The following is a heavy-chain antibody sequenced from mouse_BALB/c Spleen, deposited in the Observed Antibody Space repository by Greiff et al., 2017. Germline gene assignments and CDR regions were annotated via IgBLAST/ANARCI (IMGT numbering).Heavy chain of an antibody. J-gene: IGHJ2*01. D-gene: IGHD2-10*02. CDR1: GFTFSSYG. CDR2: INSNGGST. V-gene: IGHV5-6-3*01. Sequence: EVQLQESGGGLVQPGGSLKLSCAASGFTFSSYGMSWVRQTPDKRLELVATINSNGGSTYYPDSVKGRFTISRDNAKNTLYLQMSSLKSEDTAMYYCARDKYGTFDYWGQGTTLTVSS. CDR3: ARDKYGTFDY.